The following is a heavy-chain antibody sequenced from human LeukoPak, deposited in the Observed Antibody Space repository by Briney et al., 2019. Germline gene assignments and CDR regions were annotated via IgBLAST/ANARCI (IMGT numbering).Heavy chain of an antibody. J-gene: IGHJ5*02. CDR1: GFTFSSYG. V-gene: IGHV3-30*18. D-gene: IGHD6-6*01. Sequence: GGSLRLSCAASGFTFSSYGMHWVRQAPGKGLEWVAVISYDGSNKYYADSVKGRFTISRDNSKNTLYLQMNSLRAEDTAVYYCAKDSSGPPPFDPWGQGTLVTVSS. CDR3: AKDSSGPPPFDP. CDR2: ISYDGSNK.